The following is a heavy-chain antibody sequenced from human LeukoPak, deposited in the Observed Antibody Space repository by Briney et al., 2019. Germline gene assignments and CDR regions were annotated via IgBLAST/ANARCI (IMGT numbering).Heavy chain of an antibody. CDR1: GGSVSSGSYY. J-gene: IGHJ5*02. Sequence: SETLSLTCTVSGGSVSSGSYYWSWIRQPPGKGLEWIGYIYHSGSTYYNPSLKSRVTISVDRSKNQLSLKLTSVTAADTAVYYCARDGATGGWFDPWGQGTLVTVSS. V-gene: IGHV4-30-2*01. CDR2: IYHSGST. D-gene: IGHD1-26*01. CDR3: ARDGATGGWFDP.